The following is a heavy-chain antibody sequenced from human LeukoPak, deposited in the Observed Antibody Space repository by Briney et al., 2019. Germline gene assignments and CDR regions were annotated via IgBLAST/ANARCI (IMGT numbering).Heavy chain of an antibody. Sequence: PGGSLRLSCAASGFTFSSYSMNWVRQAPGKGLEWVSSISSSSSYIYYADSVKGRFTISRDNAKNVLYLQMNSLTPEDTALYYCAKDLSSAITSALVLDVWGLGTTVTVS. CDR1: GFTFSSYS. CDR3: AKDLSSAITSALVLDV. CDR2: ISSSSSYI. V-gene: IGHV3-21*04. J-gene: IGHJ6*01. D-gene: IGHD3-22*01.